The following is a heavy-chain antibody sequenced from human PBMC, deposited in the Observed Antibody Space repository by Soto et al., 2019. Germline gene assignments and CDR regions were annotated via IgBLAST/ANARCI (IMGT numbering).Heavy chain of an antibody. D-gene: IGHD2-21*01. CDR1: GGSMNSYY. CDR3: ARYSPPKKSFDSNPGWLDP. Sequence: QVQLQESGPGLVLPSETLSLTCTVSGGSMNSYYWTWGRQPPGKGLEWIGYVYDRGTSKYNASLESRITMSLDKSRNQCSLSLTYVTAADTAVYFCARYSPPKKSFDSNPGWLDPWGQGTLVAVSS. CDR2: VYDRGTS. J-gene: IGHJ5*02. V-gene: IGHV4-59*01.